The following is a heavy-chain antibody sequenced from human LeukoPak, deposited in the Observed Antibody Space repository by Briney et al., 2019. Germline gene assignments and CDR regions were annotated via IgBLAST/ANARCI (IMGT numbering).Heavy chain of an antibody. V-gene: IGHV3-11*01. J-gene: IGHJ5*02. D-gene: IGHD2-21*01. CDR2: ISKNGKTI. Sequence: PGGSLRLSCAASGFTFSDYYMSWIRQAPGKGLEWLSYISKNGKTIYYADSVKSRFTISRDNAKKSVYLQMNSLRAEDTAVYYCATTGLLGDIPWGQGTLVTVSS. CDR1: GFTFSDYY. CDR3: ATTGLLGDIP.